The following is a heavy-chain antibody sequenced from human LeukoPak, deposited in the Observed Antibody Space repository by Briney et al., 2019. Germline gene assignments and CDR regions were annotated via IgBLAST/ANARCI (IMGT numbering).Heavy chain of an antibody. Sequence: SETLSLTCTVSGGSISSSSYYWGWIRQPPGKGLEWIGSIYYSGSTYYNPSLKSRVTISVDTSKNQFSLKLSSVTAADTAVYYCARPTDYYDSSGFLEAFDIWGQGTMVTVSS. V-gene: IGHV4-39*01. J-gene: IGHJ3*02. D-gene: IGHD3-22*01. CDR2: IYYSGST. CDR3: ARPTDYYDSSGFLEAFDI. CDR1: GGSISSSSYY.